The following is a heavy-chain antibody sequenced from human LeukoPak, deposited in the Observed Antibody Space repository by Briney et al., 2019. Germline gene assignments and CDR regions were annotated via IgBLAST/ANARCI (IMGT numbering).Heavy chain of an antibody. CDR1: GYTFTTYY. J-gene: IGHJ4*02. CDR2: INPNSGDT. Sequence: GASVKVSCKASGYTFTTYYIHWVRQAPGQGLEWMGWINPNSGDTNYAQKFQGRVTMTRDTSISTAYMELSRLRSDDTAVYYCARECELDKFTMIRGVIGTLWGQGTLVTVSS. V-gene: IGHV1-2*02. D-gene: IGHD3-10*01. CDR3: ARECELDKFTMIRGVIGTL.